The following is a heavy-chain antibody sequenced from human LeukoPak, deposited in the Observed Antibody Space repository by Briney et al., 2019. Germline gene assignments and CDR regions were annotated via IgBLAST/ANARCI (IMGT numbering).Heavy chain of an antibody. CDR1: GYTFTSYG. CDR2: ISAYNGNT. V-gene: IGHV1-18*01. CDR3: ARASRVIIGKDAFDI. D-gene: IGHD3-3*01. Sequence: ASVKVSCKASGYTFTSYGISWVRQAPGQGLEWMGWISAYNGNTNYAQKLQGRVTMTTDTSTSIAYMELRSLRSDDTAVYYCARASRVIIGKDAFDIWGQGTMVTVSS. J-gene: IGHJ3*02.